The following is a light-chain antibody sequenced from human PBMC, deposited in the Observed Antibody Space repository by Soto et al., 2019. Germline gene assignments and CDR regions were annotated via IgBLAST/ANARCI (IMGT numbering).Light chain of an antibody. V-gene: IGKV1-9*01. Sequence: IQLTQSPSSLSASVGDRVTITCRASQGISNYLAWYQQKPGKAPKLLIYIASTLQGGVPSRFSGSGSGTDFSLTISSLQPEDVATYYCQQYSSHSTFGQGTKVDIK. J-gene: IGKJ1*01. CDR2: IAS. CDR3: QQYSSHST. CDR1: QGISNY.